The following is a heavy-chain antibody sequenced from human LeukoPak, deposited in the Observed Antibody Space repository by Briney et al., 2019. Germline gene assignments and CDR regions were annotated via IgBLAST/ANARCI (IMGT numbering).Heavy chain of an antibody. J-gene: IGHJ4*02. V-gene: IGHV1-69*04. CDR1: GGTFSSYA. Sequence: ASVKVSCKASGGTFSSYAISWVRQAPGRGLEWMGRIIPILGIANYAQKFQGRVAITADKSTSTAYMELSSLRSEDTAVYYCARVSGRYCSSTSCYLFDYWGQGTLVTVSS. CDR2: IIPILGIA. D-gene: IGHD2-2*01. CDR3: ARVSGRYCSSTSCYLFDY.